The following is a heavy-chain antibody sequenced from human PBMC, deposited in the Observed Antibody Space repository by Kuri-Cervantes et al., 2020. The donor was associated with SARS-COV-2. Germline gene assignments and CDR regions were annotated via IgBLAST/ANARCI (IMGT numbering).Heavy chain of an antibody. D-gene: IGHD3-3*01. J-gene: IGHJ4*02. V-gene: IGHV3-30*18. CDR1: GFTFRSSG. CDR2: LSNDGAHE. Sequence: GGSLRLSCAASGFTFRSSGMHWVHQAPGKGLAWVALLSNDGAHEYYADSVKGRFTISRDNFKNTLFLQMNSLRSEDTAMYYCAKGGDFWSGFTYFDSCGPGTLVTVSS. CDR3: AKGGDFWSGFTYFDS.